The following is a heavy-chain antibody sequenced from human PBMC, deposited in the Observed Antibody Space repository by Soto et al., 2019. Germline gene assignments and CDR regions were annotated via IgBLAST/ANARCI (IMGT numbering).Heavy chain of an antibody. CDR1: GGSVSSGSYY. V-gene: IGHV4-61*01. CDR2: IYYSGST. J-gene: IGHJ6*02. D-gene: IGHD1-26*01. CDR3: ARDTWEPYYYGMDV. Sequence: SETLSLTFTVSGGSVSSGSYYWSWIRQPPGKGLEWIGYIYYSGSTNYNPSLKSRVTISVDTSKNQFSLKLSSVTAADTAVYYCARDTWEPYYYGMDVWGQGTTVTVSS.